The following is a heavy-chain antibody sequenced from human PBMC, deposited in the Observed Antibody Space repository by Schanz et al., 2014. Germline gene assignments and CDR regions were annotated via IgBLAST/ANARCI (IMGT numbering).Heavy chain of an antibody. J-gene: IGHJ2*01. CDR2: ISDSGDTT. CDR1: GFTFTNYA. Sequence: EVQLVESGGGLVQPGKSLRLSCAASGFTFTNYAMSWVRQAPGKGLEWVSLISDSGDTTYYADSVKGRFTISRDNSKNTLYQQMKSLRAEDTAVYYCAGGRGSGGQKWDFDLWGRGTLVTVSS. CDR3: AGGRGSGGQKWDFDL. V-gene: IGHV3-23*04. D-gene: IGHD3-3*01.